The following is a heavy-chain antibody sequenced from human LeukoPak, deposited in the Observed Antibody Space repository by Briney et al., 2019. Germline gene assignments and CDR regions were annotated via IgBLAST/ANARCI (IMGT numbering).Heavy chain of an antibody. V-gene: IGHV4-34*01. D-gene: IGHD5-12*01. CDR3: ARGRGYSGYDYLDY. J-gene: IGHJ4*02. Sequence: PSETLSLTCAVYGGSFSGYYWSWIRQPPGKGLEWIGEINHSGSTNYNPSLKSRVTISVDTSKNQFSLKLSSVTAADTAVYYCARGRGYSGYDYLDYWGQGALVTVSS. CDR2: INHSGST. CDR1: GGSFSGYY.